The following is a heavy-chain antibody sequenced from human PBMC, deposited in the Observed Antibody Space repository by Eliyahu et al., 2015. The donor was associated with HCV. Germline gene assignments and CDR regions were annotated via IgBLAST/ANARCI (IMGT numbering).Heavy chain of an antibody. V-gene: IGHV3-9*03. CDR2: ISWNSGSI. J-gene: IGHJ4*02. D-gene: IGHD3-22*01. CDR1: GFTFDDYA. Sequence: EVQLVESGGGLVQPGRSLRLSCAASGFTFDDYAMHWVRQAPGKGLEWVSGISWNSGSIGYADSVKGRFTISRDNAKNSLYLQMNSLRAEDMALYYCAKDIGTGSSGSYYGFDYWGQGTLVTVSS. CDR3: AKDIGTGSSGSYYGFDY.